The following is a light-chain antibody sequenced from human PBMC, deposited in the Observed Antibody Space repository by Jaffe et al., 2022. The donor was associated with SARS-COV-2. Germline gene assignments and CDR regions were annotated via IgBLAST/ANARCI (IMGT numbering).Light chain of an antibody. CDR3: QQYNDYPST. CDR1: QSINNW. V-gene: IGKV1-5*03. J-gene: IGKJ1*01. CDR2: KAS. Sequence: IQMTQSPSTLSASVGDRVTITCRASQSINNWLAWYQQKPGKAPKVLIYKASSLESGVPSRFSGSGSGTEFTLTISGLQPDDFATYYCQQYNDYPSTFGQGTKVEIK.